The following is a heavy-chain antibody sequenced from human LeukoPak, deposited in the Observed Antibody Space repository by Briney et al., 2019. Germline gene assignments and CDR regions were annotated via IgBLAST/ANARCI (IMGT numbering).Heavy chain of an antibody. CDR3: VTSRY. CDR1: GFTFSSYA. J-gene: IGHJ4*02. V-gene: IGHV3-30-3*02. Sequence: GGSLRLSCAASGFTFSSYAMHWVRQAPGKGLEWVAVMSFDGTHIYYADSVKGRFTISRDNSKNTLYLQMNSLRAEDTAVYYCVTSRYWGQGTLVTVSS. D-gene: IGHD3-16*02. CDR2: MSFDGTHI.